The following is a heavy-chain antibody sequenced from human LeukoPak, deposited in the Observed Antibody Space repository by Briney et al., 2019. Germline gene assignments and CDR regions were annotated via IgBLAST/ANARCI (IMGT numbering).Heavy chain of an antibody. D-gene: IGHD3-22*01. CDR2: ISWNSGSI. CDR3: AKGSYCYDSSGYYWVRYFDL. Sequence: GGSLRLSCAASGFTFDDYAMPWVRQAPGKGLEWVSGISWNSGSIGYADSVKGRFTISRDNAKNSLYLQMNSLRAEDTALYYCAKGSYCYDSSGYYWVRYFDLWGRGTLVTVSS. J-gene: IGHJ2*01. CDR1: GFTFDDYA. V-gene: IGHV3-9*01.